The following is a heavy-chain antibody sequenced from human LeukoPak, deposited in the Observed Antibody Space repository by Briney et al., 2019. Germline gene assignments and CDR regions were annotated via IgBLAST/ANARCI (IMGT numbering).Heavy chain of an antibody. CDR1: GGSFSGYY. J-gene: IGHJ4*02. CDR2: INHSGST. CDR3: ARGKIAAAAPGYFDY. D-gene: IGHD6-13*01. V-gene: IGHV4-34*01. Sequence: PSETLSLTCAVYGGSFSGYYWSWIRQPPGKGLEWIGEINHSGSTNYNPSLMSRVTISVDTSKNQFSLKLSSVTAADTAVYYCARGKIAAAAPGYFDYWGQGTLVTVSS.